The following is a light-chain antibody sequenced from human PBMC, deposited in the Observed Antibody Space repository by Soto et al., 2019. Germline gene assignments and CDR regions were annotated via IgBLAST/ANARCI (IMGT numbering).Light chain of an antibody. CDR3: NSFTTSYTYV. CDR1: VSDVGGYNS. V-gene: IGLV2-14*01. Sequence: QSVLTQPASVSGSPGQSSTISCTGTVSDVGGYNSVSWYQQHPGKAPKLMIYEVSHRPSGVSNRFSGSKSVNTASLTISGLEAEDESDYYCNSFTTSYTYVVGTGTKLTVL. J-gene: IGLJ1*01. CDR2: EVS.